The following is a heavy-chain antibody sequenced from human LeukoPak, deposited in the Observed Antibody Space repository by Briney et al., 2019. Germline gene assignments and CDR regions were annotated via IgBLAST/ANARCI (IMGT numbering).Heavy chain of an antibody. CDR1: GFTFSSYG. J-gene: IGHJ4*02. CDR3: AEDTNYYDTSGPLDY. V-gene: IGHV3-30*18. D-gene: IGHD3-22*01. Sequence: GGSLRLSCAASGFTFSSYGMHWARQAPGKGLEWVALISYDGSNKYYADSVKGRFTISRDNSKNTLYLQMNSLRAEDTAVYYCAEDTNYYDTSGPLDYWGQGTLVTVSS. CDR2: ISYDGSNK.